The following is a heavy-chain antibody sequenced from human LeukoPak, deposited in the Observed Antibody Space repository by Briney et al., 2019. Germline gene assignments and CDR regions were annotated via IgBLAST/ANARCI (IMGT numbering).Heavy chain of an antibody. CDR1: GGSISSYY. D-gene: IGHD1-26*01. CDR2: IYYSVTS. J-gene: IGHJ4*02. CDR3: ARLREKVGATPFFDS. V-gene: IGHV4-59*08. Sequence: SETLSLTCTVSGGSISSYYWSWIRQPPGKGLEWIGYIYYSVTSDYNPSLKSRVTMSVDMSTNQISLKLSSVTAADTAIYYCARLREKVGATPFFDSWGQGTLVTVSS.